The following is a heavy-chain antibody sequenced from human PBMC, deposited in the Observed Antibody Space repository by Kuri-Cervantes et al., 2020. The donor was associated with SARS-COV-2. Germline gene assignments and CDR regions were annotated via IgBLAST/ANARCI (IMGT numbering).Heavy chain of an antibody. CDR3: ARSGSRRLAAAGLGEKRYFDY. D-gene: IGHD6-13*01. CDR1: GYTFTGYY. CDR2: INPNSGGT. Sequence: ASVKVSCKASGYTFTGYYMHWVRQAPGQGLEWMGWINPNSGGTNYAQKFQGRVTMTRDTSISTAYMELSSLRSEDTAMYYCARSGSRRLAAAGLGEKRYFDYWGQGTLVTVSS. J-gene: IGHJ4*02. V-gene: IGHV1-2*02.